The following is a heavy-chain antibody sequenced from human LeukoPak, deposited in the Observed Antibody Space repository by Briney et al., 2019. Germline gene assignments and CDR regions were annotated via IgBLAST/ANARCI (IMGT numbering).Heavy chain of an antibody. Sequence: SVKVSCKASGGTFSSYATSWVRQAPGQGLEWMGGIIPIFGTANYAQKFQGRVTMTRDTSTSTVYMELSSLRSEDTAVYYCARDSYGYYFDYWGQGTLVTVSS. CDR2: IIPIFGTA. CDR3: ARDSYGYYFDY. CDR1: GGTFSSYA. D-gene: IGHD5-18*01. J-gene: IGHJ4*02. V-gene: IGHV1-69*05.